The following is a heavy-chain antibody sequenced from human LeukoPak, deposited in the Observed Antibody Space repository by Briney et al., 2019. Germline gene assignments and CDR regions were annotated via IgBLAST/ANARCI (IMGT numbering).Heavy chain of an antibody. D-gene: IGHD1-14*01. Sequence: ASVKVSCKASGCTFTGYYMHWVRQAPGQGLEWMGWINPNSGSTNYAQKFQGRVTMTRDTSISTAYMELSGLRSDDTAVYYCARESTGWFDPWGQGTLVTVSS. CDR1: GCTFTGYY. V-gene: IGHV1-2*02. CDR3: ARESTGWFDP. CDR2: INPNSGST. J-gene: IGHJ5*02.